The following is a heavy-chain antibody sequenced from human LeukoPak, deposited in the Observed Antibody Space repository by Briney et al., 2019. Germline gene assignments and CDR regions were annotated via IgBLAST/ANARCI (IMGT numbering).Heavy chain of an antibody. V-gene: IGHV1-18*01. J-gene: IGHJ6*03. D-gene: IGHD3-9*01. CDR1: GYTFTSYG. Sequence: ASVKVSCKASGYTFTSYGISWVRQAPGQGLEWMGWISAYNGNTNCAQKLQGRVTMTTDTSTSTAYMELRSLRSDDTAVYYCARVGGRGPVGNYDILTGYYNYYYYMDVWGKGTTVTVSS. CDR2: ISAYNGNT. CDR3: ARVGGRGPVGNYDILTGYYNYYYYMDV.